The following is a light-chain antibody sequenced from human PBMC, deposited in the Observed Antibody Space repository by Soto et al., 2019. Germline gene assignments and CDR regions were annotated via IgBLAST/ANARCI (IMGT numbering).Light chain of an antibody. CDR1: QGISNY. J-gene: IGKJ3*01. Sequence: DIQMTQSPSSLSASVGDRVTITCRASQGISNYLAWYQQKPGKVPKLLIYAAYTLQSGVPSRFSGSGSGTDFTLTISSLQPEDVATYYCHKYNSAPPFTFGPGNKVYIK. CDR3: HKYNSAPPFT. CDR2: AAY. V-gene: IGKV1-27*01.